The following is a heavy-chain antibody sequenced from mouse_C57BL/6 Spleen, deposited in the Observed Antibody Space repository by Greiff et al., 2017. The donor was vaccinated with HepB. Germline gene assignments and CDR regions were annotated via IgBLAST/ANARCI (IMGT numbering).Heavy chain of an antibody. V-gene: IGHV5-16*01. J-gene: IGHJ1*03. CDR1: GFTFSDYY. Sequence: EVKLVESEGGLVQPGRSMKLSCTASGFTFSDYYMAWVRQVPEKGLEWVANINYDGSSTYYLDSLKSRFIISRDNAKNILYLQMSSLKSEDTATYYCARAMFEAYSNYWYFDVWGTGTTVTVSS. CDR3: ARAMFEAYSNYWYFDV. D-gene: IGHD2-5*01. CDR2: INYDGSST.